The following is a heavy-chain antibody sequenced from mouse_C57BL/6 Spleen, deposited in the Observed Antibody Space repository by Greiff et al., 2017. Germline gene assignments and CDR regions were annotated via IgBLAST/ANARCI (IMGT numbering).Heavy chain of an antibody. CDR2: ISSGGDYI. D-gene: IGHD2-1*01. V-gene: IGHV5-9-1*02. J-gene: IGHJ2*01. CDR3: TRDYPSIYYGNYGYFDD. Sequence: EVQLVESGEGLVKPGGSLKLSCAASGFTFRSYAMSWVRQTPEKRLEWVAYISSGGDYIYYADTVKGRFTISRANARNTLYLQMSSLKSEDTAMYYCTRDYPSIYYGNYGYFDDWGQSTTLTVSS. CDR1: GFTFRSYA.